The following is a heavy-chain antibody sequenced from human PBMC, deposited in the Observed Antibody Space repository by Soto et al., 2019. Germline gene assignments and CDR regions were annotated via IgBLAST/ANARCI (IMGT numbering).Heavy chain of an antibody. CDR1: SGSISSYY. Sequence: PSETLSLTCTVSSGSISSYYWSWIRQPPGKGLEWIAYIYYSGSTKYNPSLKGRVTTSVDTSKNQFSLKLSSVTAADTAVYYCARHDNSPSGVDWFDPWGQGILVTVSS. CDR2: IYYSGST. CDR3: ARHDNSPSGVDWFDP. J-gene: IGHJ5*02. V-gene: IGHV4-59*08. D-gene: IGHD2-15*01.